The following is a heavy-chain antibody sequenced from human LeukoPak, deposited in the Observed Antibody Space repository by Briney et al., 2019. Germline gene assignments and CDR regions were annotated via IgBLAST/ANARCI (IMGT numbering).Heavy chain of an antibody. D-gene: IGHD6-13*01. Sequence: SGTLSLTCTVSGASISSYYWSWIRQPPGKRLEWIGYIHDSGSTNYNPSLKSRVTISVDTSKKQFSLKLSSVTAADTAVYYCARGFGSSWYYFDYWGQGTLVTVSS. CDR2: IHDSGST. V-gene: IGHV4-59*08. J-gene: IGHJ4*02. CDR3: ARGFGSSWYYFDY. CDR1: GASISSYY.